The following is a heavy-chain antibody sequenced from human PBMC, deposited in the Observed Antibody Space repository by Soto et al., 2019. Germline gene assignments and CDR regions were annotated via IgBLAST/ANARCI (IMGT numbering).Heavy chain of an antibody. CDR3: AIDYYDSSGYSGRFDP. Sequence: QVQLVQSGAEVKKPGASVKVSCMASGYTFTSYGISWVRQAPGQGLEWMGWISAYNGNTNYAQKLQGRVTMTTDTSTSKAYMELRSLRSDDMAVYYCAIDYYDSSGYSGRFDPCGQGTLVTVSS. CDR2: ISAYNGNT. J-gene: IGHJ5*02. D-gene: IGHD3-22*01. CDR1: GYTFTSYG. V-gene: IGHV1-18*03.